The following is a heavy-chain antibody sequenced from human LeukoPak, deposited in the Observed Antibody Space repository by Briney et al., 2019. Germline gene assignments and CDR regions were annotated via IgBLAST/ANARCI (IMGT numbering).Heavy chain of an antibody. J-gene: IGHJ4*02. CDR1: GFIFSIYA. CDR3: AKALEYSSSSPIDY. Sequence: GGSLRLSCAASGFIFSIYAMSWVRQAPGKGLEWVSAISGSGDSTHYADSVKGRFTISRDNSKNTLYLQMNSLRAEDTAVYYCAKALEYSSSSPIDYWGQGTLVTVSS. V-gene: IGHV3-23*01. CDR2: ISGSGDST. D-gene: IGHD6-6*01.